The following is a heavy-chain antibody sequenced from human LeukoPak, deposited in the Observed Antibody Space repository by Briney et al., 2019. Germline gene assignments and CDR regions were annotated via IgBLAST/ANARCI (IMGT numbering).Heavy chain of an antibody. D-gene: IGHD6-13*01. J-gene: IGHJ4*02. CDR3: AKSSVSSWNTVDY. Sequence: QTGRSLRLSCAASGFSFSSYGMHWVRQAPGKGLEWVAVIWYDGSNKYYAGSVRGRFTISRDNSKNTLFLQMNSLRAEDTAVYYCAKSSVSSWNTVDYWGQGTLVTVSS. V-gene: IGHV3-33*03. CDR2: IWYDGSNK. CDR1: GFSFSSYG.